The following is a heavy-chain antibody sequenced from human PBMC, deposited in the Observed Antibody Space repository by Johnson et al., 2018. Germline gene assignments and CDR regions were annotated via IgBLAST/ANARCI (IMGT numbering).Heavy chain of an antibody. CDR2: IRNKANYYAT. CDR3: TTLPDYRETVDI. J-gene: IGHJ3*02. D-gene: IGHD4-11*01. V-gene: IGHV3-73*01. CDR1: GFTFSGAP. Sequence: VQLQESGGGLVQPGGSLKLSCAASGFTFSGAPIHWVRQASGKGLEWVGHIRNKANYYATEYAGSVKGRFTISRDDSKNTAYLQMNSLKTEDTAGDYCTTLPDYRETVDIWGQGTKVTVAS.